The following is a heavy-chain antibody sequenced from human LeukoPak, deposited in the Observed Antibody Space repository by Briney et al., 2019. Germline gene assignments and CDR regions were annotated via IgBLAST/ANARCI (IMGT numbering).Heavy chain of an antibody. CDR2: IYYSGST. CDR3: ARREVRGVIFY. D-gene: IGHD3-10*01. V-gene: IGHV4-59*01. J-gene: IGHJ4*02. CDR1: GGSISSYY. Sequence: SETLSLTCTVSGGSISSYYWSWIRQPPGKGLEWIGYIYYSGSTNYNPSLKSRVTISVDTSKNQFSLELSSVTAADTAVYYCARREVRGVIFYWGQGTLVTVSS.